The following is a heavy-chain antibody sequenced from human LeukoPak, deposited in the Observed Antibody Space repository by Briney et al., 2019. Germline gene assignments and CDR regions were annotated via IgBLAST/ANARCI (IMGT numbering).Heavy chain of an antibody. D-gene: IGHD3-10*01. CDR2: IYPGDSDT. J-gene: IGHJ4*02. CDR1: GYSFTSYW. V-gene: IGHV5-51*01. Sequence: GESLKISCKGSGYSFTSYWIGWVRQMPGKGLECMGIIYPGDSDTRYSPSFQGQVTISADKSISTAYLQWSSLKAAVTAMYYCTRHETGPFFDYWGRGTLVTVSS. CDR3: TRHETGPFFDY.